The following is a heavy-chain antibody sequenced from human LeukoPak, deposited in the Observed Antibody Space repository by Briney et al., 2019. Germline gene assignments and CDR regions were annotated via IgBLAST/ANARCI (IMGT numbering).Heavy chain of an antibody. CDR3: ALAGGWGLWFDP. CDR2: MNPNSGNT. CDR1: GYTFTSYD. J-gene: IGHJ5*02. Sequence: ASVKVSCKASGYTFTSYDINWVRQATGQGLEWMGWMNPNSGNTGYAQKFQGRDTITRNTSISTAYMELSSLRSEDTAVYYCALAGGWGLWFDPWGQGTLVTVSS. V-gene: IGHV1-8*03. D-gene: IGHD3-16*01.